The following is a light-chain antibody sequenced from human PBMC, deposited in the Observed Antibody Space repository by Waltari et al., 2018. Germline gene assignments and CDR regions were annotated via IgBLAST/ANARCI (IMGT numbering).Light chain of an antibody. CDR3: MQGTHWPPT. V-gene: IGKV2-30*02. J-gene: IGKJ5*01. CDR1: PSLLPRDGNTP. Sequence: DVVMTQSPLSLPVTLGQPASISCRSTPSLLPRDGNTPLNWFQQRPGQSPRCLIYKVSDRDSGVPDRFSGSGSGTDFTLKISRVEAEDVGVYYCMQGTHWPPTFGRGTRLEIQ. CDR2: KVS.